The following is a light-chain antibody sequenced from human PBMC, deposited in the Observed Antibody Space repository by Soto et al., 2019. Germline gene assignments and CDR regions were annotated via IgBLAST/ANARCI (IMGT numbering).Light chain of an antibody. J-gene: IGLJ2*01. CDR2: YDD. CDR3: AAWDDSLNVVV. CDR1: SSNIGNNA. V-gene: IGLV1-36*01. Sequence: QSVLTQPPSVSEAPRQRVTISCSGSSSNIGNNAVNWYQQLPGKAPKLLIYYDDLLPSGVSDRFSGSKSGTSASLAISGLQSEDEADYYRAAWDDSLNVVVFGGGTKLTVL.